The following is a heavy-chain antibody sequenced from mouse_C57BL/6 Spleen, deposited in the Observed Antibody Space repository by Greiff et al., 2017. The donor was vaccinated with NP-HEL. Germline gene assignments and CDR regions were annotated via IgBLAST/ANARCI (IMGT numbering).Heavy chain of an antibody. V-gene: IGHV1-64*01. Sequence: QVQLQQPGAELVKPGASVKLSCKASGYTFTSYWMLWVKQRPGQGLEWIGMIHPNSGSTNYNEKFKSKATLTVDKSSSTAYMQLSSLTSEDSAVYYCARDDYDYSGAMDYWGQGTSVTVSS. D-gene: IGHD2-4*01. J-gene: IGHJ4*01. CDR1: GYTFTSYW. CDR2: IHPNSGST. CDR3: ARDDYDYSGAMDY.